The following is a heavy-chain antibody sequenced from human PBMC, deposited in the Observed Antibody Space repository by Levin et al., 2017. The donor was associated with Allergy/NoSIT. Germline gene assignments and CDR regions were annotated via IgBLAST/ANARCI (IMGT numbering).Heavy chain of an antibody. Sequence: SETLSLTCTVSGGSINNYYWSWIRQPPGKGLEWIAYIYYSGSTNYNPSLKSRVTISVDTSKNQFSLNLSSVTAADTAVYYCARQSVSTASFDCWGQGTLVTVSS. CDR1: GGSINNYY. CDR3: ARQSVSTASFDC. V-gene: IGHV4-59*08. D-gene: IGHD2-8*02. J-gene: IGHJ4*02. CDR2: IYYSGST.